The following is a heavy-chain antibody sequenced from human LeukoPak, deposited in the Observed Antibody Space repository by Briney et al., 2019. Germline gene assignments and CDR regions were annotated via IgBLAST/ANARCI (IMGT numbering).Heavy chain of an antibody. J-gene: IGHJ6*03. Sequence: GGSLRLSCAASGFTFSRYSMNWVRQAPGKGLEWVSYISSKNVIYYADSVKGRFTISRDNAKNSLYLQMNSLRAEGTAVYYCARPLESYYYMDVWGKGTTVTVSS. CDR1: GFTFSRYS. D-gene: IGHD3-3*01. V-gene: IGHV3-21*05. CDR3: ARPLESYYYMDV. CDR2: ISSKNVI.